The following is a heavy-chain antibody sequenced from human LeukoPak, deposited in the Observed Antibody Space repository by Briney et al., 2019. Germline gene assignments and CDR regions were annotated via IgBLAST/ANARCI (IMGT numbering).Heavy chain of an antibody. Sequence: GGSLRLSCAASRFTFSSYEMNWVRQAPGQGLEWVSYISSSGSTIYYADSVKGRFTISRDNAKNSLYLQMNSLRAEDTAVYYCAREYCSSTSCYPMDYWSQGTLVTVSS. CDR2: ISSSGSTI. CDR3: AREYCSSTSCYPMDY. V-gene: IGHV3-48*03. J-gene: IGHJ4*02. CDR1: RFTFSSYE. D-gene: IGHD2-2*01.